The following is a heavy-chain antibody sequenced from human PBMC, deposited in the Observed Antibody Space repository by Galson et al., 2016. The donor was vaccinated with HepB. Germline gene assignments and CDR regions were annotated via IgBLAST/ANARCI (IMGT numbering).Heavy chain of an antibody. CDR2: IYLDGTT. Sequence: SLRLSCAASEFTVCGNSMSWVRKAPGQGLQWVSDIYLDGTTYYAASVKGRFTISRAKSKNTLYLQTNSQTAEDTALYYCAGDHGPSGWLNWGQGTLVIVSS. D-gene: IGHD6-19*01. CDR1: EFTVCGNS. J-gene: IGHJ4*02. CDR3: AGDHGPSGWLN. V-gene: IGHV3-53*01.